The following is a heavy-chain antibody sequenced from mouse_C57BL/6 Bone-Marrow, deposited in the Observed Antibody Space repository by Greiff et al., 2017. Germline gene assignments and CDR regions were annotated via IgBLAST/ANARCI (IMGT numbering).Heavy chain of an antibody. CDR2: IHPNSGST. V-gene: IGHV1-64*01. Sequence: VQLQQPGAELVKPGASVKLSCKASGYTFTSYWMHWVKQRPGQGLEWIGMIHPNSGSTNYNEKFKSKATLTVDKSSSTAYMQLSSLTSEDSAVYYCASYYYGSSYNFDYWGQGTTLTVSS. J-gene: IGHJ2*01. CDR3: ASYYYGSSYNFDY. D-gene: IGHD1-1*01. CDR1: GYTFTSYW.